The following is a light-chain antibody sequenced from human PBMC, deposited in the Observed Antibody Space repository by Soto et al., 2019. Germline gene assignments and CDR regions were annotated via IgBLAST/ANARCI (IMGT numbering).Light chain of an antibody. J-gene: IGKJ4*01. V-gene: IGKV3-20*01. CDR2: RAS. CDR3: QQYGSSPLT. CDR1: QSVSSSY. Sequence: ELVLTQSPGTLSLSPGERATLSCRASQSVSSSYLAWYRQKPGQAPKALIYRASSRATGIPDRFSGSGSGTDFTLTISRLEPEDFAVYYCQQYGSSPLTFGGGTKVDI.